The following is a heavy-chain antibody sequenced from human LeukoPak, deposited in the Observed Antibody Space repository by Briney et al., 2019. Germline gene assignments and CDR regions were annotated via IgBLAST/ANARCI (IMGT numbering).Heavy chain of an antibody. CDR1: GFTSSSYA. CDR2: ISGSGGST. D-gene: IGHD3-9*01. CDR3: AKGRGHVLRYFDWLLDY. J-gene: IGHJ4*02. Sequence: PGGSLRLSCAASGFTSSSYAMSWVRQAPGKGLEWVSAISGSGGSTYYADSVKGRFTISRDNSKNTLYLQMNSLRAEDTAVYYCAKGRGHVLRYFDWLLDYWSQGTLVTVSS. V-gene: IGHV3-23*01.